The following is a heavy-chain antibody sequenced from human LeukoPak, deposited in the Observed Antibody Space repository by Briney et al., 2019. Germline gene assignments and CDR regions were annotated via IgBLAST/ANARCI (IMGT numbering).Heavy chain of an antibody. V-gene: IGHV3-48*03. D-gene: IGHD4-11*01. CDR3: VRGVPKTSYYYYYMDV. Sequence: GGSLRLSCAASGFTFSSYEMNWVRQAPGKGLEWVSYISSSGFTINYADSVKGRFTISRDNAKNSLYLQMNSLRAEDTAVYYCVRGVPKTSYYYYYMDVWGKGTTVTVSS. J-gene: IGHJ6*03. CDR2: ISSSGFTI. CDR1: GFTFSSYE.